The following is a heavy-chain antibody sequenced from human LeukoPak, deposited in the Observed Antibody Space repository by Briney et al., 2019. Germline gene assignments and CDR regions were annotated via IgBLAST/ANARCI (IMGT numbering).Heavy chain of an antibody. D-gene: IGHD1-26*01. J-gene: IGHJ5*02. CDR1: GFTFSGSA. Sequence: GGSLRLSCAASGFTFSGSAIHWVRQSSGKGLEWVGQIDKKDKGYATATAYAASVKGGFTISRDDSINTAYLQMKSLKTEDTALYYCTRDSGTYNWFDPWGQGTLVTVSS. V-gene: IGHV3-73*01. CDR2: IDKKDKGYATAT. CDR3: TRDSGTYNWFDP.